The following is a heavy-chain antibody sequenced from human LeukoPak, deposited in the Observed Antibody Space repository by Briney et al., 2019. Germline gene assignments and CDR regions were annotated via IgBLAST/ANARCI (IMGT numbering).Heavy chain of an antibody. J-gene: IGHJ6*02. V-gene: IGHV4-39*01. CDR3: ARRSHCEVGISPTV. CDR1: GDSISSTYYY. CDR2: IYYGGET. Sequence: PSETLSLTCTVSGDSISSTYYYWVWIRQPPGKGLEWIGSIYYGGETYYNPSLRSRVTISSDTSKNQFSLSLHSATATYTAVYYCARRSHCEVGISPTVCGPGTTGTVSS. D-gene: IGHD2-21*01.